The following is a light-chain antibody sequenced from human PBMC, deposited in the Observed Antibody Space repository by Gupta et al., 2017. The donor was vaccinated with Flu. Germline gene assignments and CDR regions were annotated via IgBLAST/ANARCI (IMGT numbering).Light chain of an antibody. CDR2: DVT. CDR1: SSDVGGYNY. J-gene: IGLJ1*01. CDR3: SSYTSSSALYV. V-gene: IGLV2-14*03. Sequence: QSALTQPASVSGSPGQSLTISCTETSSDVGGYNYVSGYQQHPGKAPKLMIYDVTNRPSGVSNRFSGSKSGNTASLTISGLQAEDEADYYCSSYTSSSALYVFGTGTKVTVL.